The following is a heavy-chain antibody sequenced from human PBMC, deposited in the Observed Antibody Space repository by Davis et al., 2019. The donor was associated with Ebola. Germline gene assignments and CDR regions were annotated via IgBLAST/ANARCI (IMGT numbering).Heavy chain of an antibody. D-gene: IGHD1-26*01. CDR1: SFMFDKYG. J-gene: IGHJ6*02. Sequence: GGSLRLSCAASSFMFDKYGMHWVRQAPGEGLEWVAVIFYDGSKTSYLQSVEGRLTISRDNSKNTLYLHMESLRVDDTAVYYCARGVGATGLLYYYGMDVWGPGTTVTVSS. CDR2: IFYDGSKT. V-gene: IGHV3-33*01. CDR3: ARGVGATGLLYYYGMDV.